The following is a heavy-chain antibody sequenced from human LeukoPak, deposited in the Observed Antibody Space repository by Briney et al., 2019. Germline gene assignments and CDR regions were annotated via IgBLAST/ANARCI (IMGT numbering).Heavy chain of an antibody. CDR2: ISSSGSTI. V-gene: IGHV3-48*03. J-gene: IGHJ3*02. CDR3: AGEGRRYYGSGSWGAFNI. CDR1: GFTFSSYE. Sequence: KPGGSLRLSCAASGFTFSSYEMNWVRQAPGKGLEWVSYISSSGSTIYYADSVKGRFTISRDNAKNSLYLQMNSLRTEDTAVYYCAGEGRRYYGSGSWGAFNIWGQGTMVTVSS. D-gene: IGHD3-10*01.